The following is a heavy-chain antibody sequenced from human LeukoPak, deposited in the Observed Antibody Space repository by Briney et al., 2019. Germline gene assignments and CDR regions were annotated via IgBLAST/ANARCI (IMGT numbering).Heavy chain of an antibody. CDR3: ARVVWNDGTDAFDI. CDR1: GYTFTSHD. Sequence: GASVKVSCKASGYTFTSHDINWVRQATGEGLEWMGWMNPHSGSTGYQQKFQGRVIMTRDTSKNTAYMELSSLASEDTAVYYCARVVWNDGTDAFDIWGQGTMVIVSS. CDR2: MNPHSGST. V-gene: IGHV1-8*01. J-gene: IGHJ3*02. D-gene: IGHD1-1*01.